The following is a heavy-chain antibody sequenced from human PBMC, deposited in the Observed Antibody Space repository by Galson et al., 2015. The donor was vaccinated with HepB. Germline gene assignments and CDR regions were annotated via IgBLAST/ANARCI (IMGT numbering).Heavy chain of an antibody. CDR1: GYTFTSYY. CDR2: INPSGGST. D-gene: IGHD3-3*01. Sequence: SVKVSCKASGYTFTSYYMHWVRQAPGQGLEWMGIINPSGGSTSYAQKFQGRVTMTEDTSTDTAYMELSSLRSEDTAVYYCATGGVVKPTDAFDIWGQGTMVTVSS. V-gene: IGHV1-46*01. CDR3: ATGGVVKPTDAFDI. J-gene: IGHJ3*02.